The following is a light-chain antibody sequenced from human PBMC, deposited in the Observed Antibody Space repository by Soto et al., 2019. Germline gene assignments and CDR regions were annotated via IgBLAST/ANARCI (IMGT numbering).Light chain of an antibody. Sequence: EIVLTQSPGTLSLSPGERATLSCRASQSVSSSYLAWYQQKPGQAPRLLIYGASSMATGIPDRFSGSGSGRDVSLTISRLEPEDLAAYYCQQYGSSPGAFGQGTKLVIK. V-gene: IGKV3-20*01. CDR1: QSVSSSY. CDR2: GAS. J-gene: IGKJ2*01. CDR3: QQYGSSPGA.